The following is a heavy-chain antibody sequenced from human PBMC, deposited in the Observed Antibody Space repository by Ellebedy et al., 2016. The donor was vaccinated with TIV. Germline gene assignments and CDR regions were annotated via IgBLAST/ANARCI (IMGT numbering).Heavy chain of an antibody. CDR1: GDSISRGSVY. V-gene: IGHV4-31*03. J-gene: IGHJ4*02. Sequence: SETLSLXXTVSGDSISRGSVYWSWIRQHPGKGLEWIGSIYDGWNTYDNPSLKGRTTMSVDTSRNQFSLRLTSVSAADTAVYYCAAYSNDDTPSGYAGYSYFVFDYWGPGTLVTVSS. CDR3: AAYSNDDTPSGYAGYSYFVFDY. D-gene: IGHD5-18*01. CDR2: IYDGWNT.